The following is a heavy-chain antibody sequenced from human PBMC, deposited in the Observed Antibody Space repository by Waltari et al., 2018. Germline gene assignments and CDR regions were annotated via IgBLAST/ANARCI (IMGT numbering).Heavy chain of an antibody. D-gene: IGHD3-9*01. CDR1: GGSFSGYY. J-gene: IGHJ4*02. V-gene: IGHV4-34*01. CDR3: ARAVVLRYFDWLQLTFDY. Sequence: QVQLQQWGAGLLKPSETLSLTCAVYGGSFSGYYWRWIRQPPGKGLEWIGEINHSGSTNYNPSLKSRVTISVDTSKNQFSLKLSSVTAADTAVYYCARAVVLRYFDWLQLTFDYWGQGTLVTVSS. CDR2: INHSGST.